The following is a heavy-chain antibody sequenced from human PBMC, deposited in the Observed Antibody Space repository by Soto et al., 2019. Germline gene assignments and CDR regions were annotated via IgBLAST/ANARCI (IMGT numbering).Heavy chain of an antibody. V-gene: IGHV3-74*03. J-gene: IGHJ4*02. CDR3: AMDLYGGSSRFDY. CDR2: IKTDGNTT. Sequence: GGSLRLSCEASGFTLSTYWMHWVRQVPGKGLVWVSRIKTDGNTTTYAESVKGRFSISRDNAKNILYLQINSQRVEDTAVYYCAMDLYGGSSRFDYWGQGT. CDR1: GFTLSTYW. D-gene: IGHD2-15*01.